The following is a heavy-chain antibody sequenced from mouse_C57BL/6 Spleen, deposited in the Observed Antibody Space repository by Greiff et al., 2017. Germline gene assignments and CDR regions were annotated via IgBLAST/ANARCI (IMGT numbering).Heavy chain of an antibody. V-gene: IGHV5-9*01. Sequence: EVQVVESGGGLVKPGGSLKLSCAASGFTFSSYTMSWVRQTPEKRLEWVATISGGGGNTYYPDSVKGRFTISRDNAKNTLYLQMSSLRSEDTALYYCARHGPGDTMDYWGQGTSVTVSS. J-gene: IGHJ4*01. CDR1: GFTFSSYT. CDR2: ISGGGGNT. D-gene: IGHD3-3*01. CDR3: ARHGPGDTMDY.